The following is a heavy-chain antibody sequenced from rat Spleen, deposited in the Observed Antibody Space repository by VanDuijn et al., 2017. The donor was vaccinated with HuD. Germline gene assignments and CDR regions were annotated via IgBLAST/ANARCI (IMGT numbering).Heavy chain of an antibody. CDR3: ARSDFSSPYYFDY. CDR1: GFSLTSYN. D-gene: IGHD1-2*01. CDR2: IWTGGST. Sequence: QVQLKESGPGLVQPSQTLSLTCPVPGFSLTSYNVHWVRQPTAKGLEWMGLIWTGGSTDYNSTLKSRLSIIRETSKSQVFLKMNNMEIEDTAMYFCARSDFSSPYYFDYWGQGVMFTVSS. J-gene: IGHJ2*01. V-gene: IGHV2-30*01.